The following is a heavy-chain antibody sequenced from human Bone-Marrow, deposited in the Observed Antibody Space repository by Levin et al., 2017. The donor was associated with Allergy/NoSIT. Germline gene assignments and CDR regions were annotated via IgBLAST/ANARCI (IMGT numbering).Heavy chain of an antibody. CDR3: AIEAHFSDGGVYSRSKAASGLDY. D-gene: IGHD2-15*01. V-gene: IGHV3-30*04. CDR2: ISSDGRNK. CDR1: GLTFSSNA. Sequence: GESLKISCAASGLTFSSNALHWVRQAPGKGLEWVAAISSDGRNKFYADSVKGRLTISRDKANKTLFLQMDSLRTEDTAVYYCAIEAHFSDGGVYSRSKAASGLDYWGQGTLVTVSS. J-gene: IGHJ4*02.